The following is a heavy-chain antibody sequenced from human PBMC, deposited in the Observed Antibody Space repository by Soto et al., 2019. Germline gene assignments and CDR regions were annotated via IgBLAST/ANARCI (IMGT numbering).Heavy chain of an antibody. J-gene: IGHJ4*02. CDR1: GFTFHDYG. CDR3: AKAPCSGGSCYMVY. D-gene: IGHD2-15*01. CDR2: ISWHSGSI. V-gene: IGHV3-9*01. Sequence: EVQLVESGGGPVQPGRSLRLSCAASGFTFHDYGMHWGRQVPGKGLEWVSGISWHSGSIAYADSVKGRFTISRDNAKNSLYLQMNSLRAEDTALYYCAKAPCSGGSCYMVYWGQGTLVTVSS.